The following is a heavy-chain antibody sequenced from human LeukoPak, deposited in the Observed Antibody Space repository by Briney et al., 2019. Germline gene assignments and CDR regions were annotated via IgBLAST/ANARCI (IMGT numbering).Heavy chain of an antibody. CDR3: AKDIRWELAAAGVFDY. Sequence: GGSLRLSCAASGFTFSSYGMHWVRQAPGKGLEWVAVISYDGSNKYYADSVKGRFTISRDNSKNTLYLQMNSLRAEDTAVYYCAKDIRWELAAAGVFDYWGQGTLVTVSP. CDR2: ISYDGSNK. J-gene: IGHJ4*02. D-gene: IGHD6-13*01. V-gene: IGHV3-30*18. CDR1: GFTFSSYG.